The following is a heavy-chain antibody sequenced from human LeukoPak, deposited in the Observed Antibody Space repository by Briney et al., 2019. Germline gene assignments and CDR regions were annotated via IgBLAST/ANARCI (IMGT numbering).Heavy chain of an antibody. J-gene: IGHJ4*02. CDR3: AFGGFFDY. CDR2: ISSSSSYI. CDR1: GFTFSSYS. Sequence: GGSLRLSCAASGFTFSSYSMNWVRQAPGKGLEWVSSISSSSSYIYYADSVKGRLTISRDNAKNSLYLQMNGLRAEDTAVYYCAFGGFFDYWGQGTLVTVSS. V-gene: IGHV3-21*01. D-gene: IGHD3-16*01.